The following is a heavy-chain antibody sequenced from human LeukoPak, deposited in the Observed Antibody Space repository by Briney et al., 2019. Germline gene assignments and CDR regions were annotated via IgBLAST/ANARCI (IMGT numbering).Heavy chain of an antibody. V-gene: IGHV3-30*18. CDR3: AKGGVEWLLPKPPDYFDY. Sequence: GGSLRLSCAASGFTFSSYGMHWVRQAPGKGLEWVAVISYDGSNKYYAGSVKGRFTISRDNSKNTLYLQMNSLRAEDTAVYYCAKGGVEWLLPKPPDYFDYWGQGTLVTVSS. J-gene: IGHJ4*02. CDR2: ISYDGSNK. D-gene: IGHD3-22*01. CDR1: GFTFSSYG.